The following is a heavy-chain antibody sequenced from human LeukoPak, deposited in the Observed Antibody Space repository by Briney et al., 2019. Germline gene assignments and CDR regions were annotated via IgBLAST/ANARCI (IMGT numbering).Heavy chain of an antibody. D-gene: IGHD3-10*02. CDR1: GFTFSSYG. CDR3: AELGITMIGGV. J-gene: IGHJ6*04. Sequence: GGSLRLSCAASGFTFSSYGMHWVRQAPGKGLEWVAYIQYDGSNEQYADSVKGRFTISRDNAKNSLYLQMNSLRAEDTAVYYCAELGITMIGGVRGKGTTVTISS. CDR2: IQYDGSNE. V-gene: IGHV3-30*02.